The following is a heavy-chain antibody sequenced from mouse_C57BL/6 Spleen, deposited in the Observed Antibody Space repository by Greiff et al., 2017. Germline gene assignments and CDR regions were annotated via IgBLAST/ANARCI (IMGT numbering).Heavy chain of an antibody. CDR3: ARRGDYDGYYAMDY. D-gene: IGHD2-4*01. Sequence: VQLQQSGAELVKPGASVKISCKASGYAFGSYWMNWVKQRPGKGLEWIGQIYPGDGDTNYNGKFKGKATLTADKSSSTAYMQLSSLTSEDSAVYFCARRGDYDGYYAMDYWGQGTSVTVSS. V-gene: IGHV1-80*01. CDR2: IYPGDGDT. CDR1: GYAFGSYW. J-gene: IGHJ4*01.